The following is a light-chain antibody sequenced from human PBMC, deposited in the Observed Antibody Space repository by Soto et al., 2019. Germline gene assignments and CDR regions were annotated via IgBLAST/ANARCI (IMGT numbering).Light chain of an antibody. J-gene: IGKJ2*01. V-gene: IGKV1-5*03. CDR1: QSINNW. CDR2: EAS. CDR3: HRYDSYSST. Sequence: DIQMTQSPSTLSAAGGDRVTITCRASQSINNWLAWYQQKPGKAPKLLIYEASSLLSGVRSRFSDSGSGTEFTLTISSPHPYYFADSYSHRYDSYSSTVGEATKL.